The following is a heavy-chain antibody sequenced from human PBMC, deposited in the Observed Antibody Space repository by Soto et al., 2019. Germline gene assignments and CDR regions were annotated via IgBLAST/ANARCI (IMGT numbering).Heavy chain of an antibody. CDR1: GDSVSSNSAA. CDR3: ARENLGFGDSSGWYWNKVYYYYGMDV. V-gene: IGHV6-1*01. D-gene: IGHD6-19*01. J-gene: IGHJ6*02. CDR2: TNYRSKWYN. Sequence: PSQTLSLTCAISGDSVSSNSAAWNWIRQSPSRGLEWLGRTNYRSKWYNDYALSVKSRITINPDTSKNQFSLHLSSVTPEDTAIYYCARENLGFGDSSGWYWNKVYYYYGMDVWGQGTTVTVSS.